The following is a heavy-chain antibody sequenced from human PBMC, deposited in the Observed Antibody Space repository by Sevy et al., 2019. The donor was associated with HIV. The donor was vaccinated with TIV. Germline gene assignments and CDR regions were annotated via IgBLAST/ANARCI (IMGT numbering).Heavy chain of an antibody. CDR1: GYTLTGYY. J-gene: IGHJ4*02. CDR2: INPNSGGT. V-gene: IGHV1-2*06. CDR3: ARAIIIMAHIGSFPFDY. D-gene: IGHD3-10*01. Sequence: ASVKVSCKASGYTLTGYYMHWVRQAPGQGLEWMGRINPNSGGTNYAQKFQGRVTMTRDTSISTAYMELSRLRSDDTAVYYCARAIIIMAHIGSFPFDYWGQGTLVTVSS.